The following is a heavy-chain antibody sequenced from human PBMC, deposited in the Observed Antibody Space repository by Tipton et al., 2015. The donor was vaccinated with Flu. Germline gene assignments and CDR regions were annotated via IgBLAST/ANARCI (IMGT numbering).Heavy chain of an antibody. J-gene: IGHJ4*02. CDR1: GFTFSSYS. D-gene: IGHD3-16*02. V-gene: IGHV3-21*01. CDR2: ISSSSYI. CDR3: AGDIRLGELSLYRFNY. Sequence: GSLRLSCAASGFTFSSYSMNWVRQAPGKGLEWVSSISSSSYIYYADSVKGRFTISRDNAKNSLYLQMNSLRAEDTAVYYCAGDIRLGELSLYRFNYWGQGTLVTVSS.